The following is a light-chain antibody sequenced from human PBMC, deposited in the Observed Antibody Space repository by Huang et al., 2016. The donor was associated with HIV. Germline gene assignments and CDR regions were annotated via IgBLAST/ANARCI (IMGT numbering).Light chain of an antibody. J-gene: IGKJ3*01. CDR2: LAS. V-gene: IGKV2-28*01. CDR1: QSLLHDEGNIY. Sequence: IILTQSPLSLPVVPGEPAFITCRSNQSLLHDEGNIYLDWFLQKPGQSPQLLIYLASNRAAGGPDRFSGGVSGTDFTLKISRVETDDRGLYYCMQTLKIPLTCGPGTKVDIK. CDR3: MQTLKIPLT.